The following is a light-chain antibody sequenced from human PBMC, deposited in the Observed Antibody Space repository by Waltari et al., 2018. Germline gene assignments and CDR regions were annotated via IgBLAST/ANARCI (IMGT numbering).Light chain of an antibody. Sequence: DIQMTQSPSSLSASVGDRVTITCRASQSITSYLNWYQQKPGKPPKLLIYAESSLQSGVPSRFSGSGSGTDFTLTISSLQPEDFATYYCQQSYSTPYTFGQGTKLEIK. CDR1: QSITSY. V-gene: IGKV1-39*01. J-gene: IGKJ2*01. CDR2: AES. CDR3: QQSYSTPYT.